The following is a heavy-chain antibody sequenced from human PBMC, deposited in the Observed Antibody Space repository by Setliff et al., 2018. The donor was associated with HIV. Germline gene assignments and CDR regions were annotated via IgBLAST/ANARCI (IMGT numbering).Heavy chain of an antibody. J-gene: IGHJ4*02. V-gene: IGHV4-34*01. CDR1: GGSFSGYY. CDR3: ARVCYYDTKGLGCFDY. Sequence: PSETLSLTCAVYGGSFSGYYWSWIRQPPGKGLEWIGEINHSGSTNYNPSLKSRVTISVDTSKNQFSLKLSSVTAADTAVYYCARVCYYDTKGLGCFDYWGQGTLVTVSS. D-gene: IGHD3-22*01. CDR2: INHSGST.